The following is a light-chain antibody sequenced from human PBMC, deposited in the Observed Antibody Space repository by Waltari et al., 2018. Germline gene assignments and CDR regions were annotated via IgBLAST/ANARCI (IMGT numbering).Light chain of an antibody. CDR3: SSYAGRDTYVV. J-gene: IGLJ2*01. CDR2: GVN. Sequence: VSGSPGQSITISCTGTSSDIGSYNHVSWHQQHPGKAPKLILYGVNKRPSGVSNRFSGSKSGNTASLTISGLQAEDEADYYCSSYAGRDTYVVFGGGTKLTVL. V-gene: IGLV2-23*02. CDR1: SSDIGSYNH.